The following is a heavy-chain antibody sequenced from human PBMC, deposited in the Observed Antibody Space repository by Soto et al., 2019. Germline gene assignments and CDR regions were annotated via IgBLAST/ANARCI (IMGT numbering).Heavy chain of an antibody. CDR1: GGTFSSYA. Sequence: SVKVSCKASGGTFSSYAISWVRQAPGQGLEWMGGIIPIFGTANYAQKFQGRVTITADESTSTAYMELSSLRSEDTAVYYCARKSYYYDSSGSYAFDIWGQGTMVTVSS. CDR2: IIPIFGTA. J-gene: IGHJ3*02. CDR3: ARKSYYYDSSGSYAFDI. V-gene: IGHV1-69*13. D-gene: IGHD3-22*01.